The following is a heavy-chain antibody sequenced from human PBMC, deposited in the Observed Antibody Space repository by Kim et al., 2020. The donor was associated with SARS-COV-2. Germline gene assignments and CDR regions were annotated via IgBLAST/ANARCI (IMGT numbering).Heavy chain of an antibody. Sequence: SLRLSCAASGFTFADYPMHWVRQVPGKGLEWVSGISWNSFSIAYADSVKGRFTISRDNAKNSLYLLMNSLRAEDTALYYCTKEGGVSYWGQGTLVTVSS. V-gene: IGHV3-9*01. D-gene: IGHD2-21*01. CDR1: GFTFADYP. CDR3: TKEGGVSY. CDR2: ISWNSFSI. J-gene: IGHJ4*02.